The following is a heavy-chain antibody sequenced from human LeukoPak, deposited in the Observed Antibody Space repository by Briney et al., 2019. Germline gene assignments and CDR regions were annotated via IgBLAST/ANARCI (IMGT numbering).Heavy chain of an antibody. Sequence: SETLSLTCTVSGGSISSYYWSWIRQPPGKGLEWIGYTYYSGSTNYNPSLKSRVTISVDTSKNQFSLKLSSVTAADTAVYYCARGEGTDYFDYWGQGTLVTVSS. CDR2: TYYSGST. D-gene: IGHD1-1*01. J-gene: IGHJ4*02. CDR3: ARGEGTDYFDY. CDR1: GGSISSYY. V-gene: IGHV4-59*01.